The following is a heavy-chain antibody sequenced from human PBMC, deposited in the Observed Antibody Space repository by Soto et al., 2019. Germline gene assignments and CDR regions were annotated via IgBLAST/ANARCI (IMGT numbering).Heavy chain of an antibody. CDR3: ARAPLDYDILTGYSCGAFDI. V-gene: IGHV4-30-4*08. CDR1: GGSFSGYY. D-gene: IGHD3-9*01. CDR2: IYYSGST. J-gene: IGHJ3*02. Sequence: PSETLSLTCAVYGGSFSGYYWSWIRQPPGKGLEWIGYIYYSGSTYYNPSLKSRVTISVDTSKNQFSLKLSSVTAADTAVYYCARAPLDYDILTGYSCGAFDIWGQGTMVTVSS.